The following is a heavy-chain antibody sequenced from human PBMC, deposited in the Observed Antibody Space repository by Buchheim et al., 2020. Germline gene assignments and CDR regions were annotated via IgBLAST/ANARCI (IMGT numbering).Heavy chain of an antibody. CDR2: IYASGGMS. J-gene: IGHJ4*02. CDR1: GFTFSNSA. D-gene: IGHD5-18*01. Sequence: EVQLLESGGGLVQPGGSLRLSCEGSGFTFSNSAMSWVRQAPGKRLEWVSGIYASGGMSWYADSVKGRVTISRDTSENTLYLQMNILRAEDTAVYFCASVVGVGTAIVNRNKNNEYWGRGTL. V-gene: IGHV3-23*01. CDR3: ASVVGVGTAIVNRNKNNEY.